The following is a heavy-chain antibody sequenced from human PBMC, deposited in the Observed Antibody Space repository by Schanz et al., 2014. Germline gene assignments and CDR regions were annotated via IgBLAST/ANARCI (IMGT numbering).Heavy chain of an antibody. Sequence: QVQLQESGPGLVKPSETLSLTCTVSGVSTTSGEYLWGWIRQPPGKGLEWIGEINHSGSTNYNPSRKSRVTKSVETSKNHFSLKVRSVTAADTAVYYCARARGSNRGPRKYYFDYWGQGTLVTVSS. CDR2: INHSGST. CDR3: ARARGSNRGPRKYYFDY. V-gene: IGHV4-39*02. J-gene: IGHJ4*02. CDR1: GVSTTSGEYL.